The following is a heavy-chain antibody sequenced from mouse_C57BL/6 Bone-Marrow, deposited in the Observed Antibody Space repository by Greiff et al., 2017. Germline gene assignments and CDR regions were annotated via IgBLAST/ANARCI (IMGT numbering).Heavy chain of an antibody. CDR2: IDPSDSYT. V-gene: IGHV1-69*01. J-gene: IGHJ1*03. Sequence: VQLQQPGAELVMPGASVKLSCKASGYTFTSYWMHWVKQRPGQGLEWIGEIDPSDSYTNYNQKFKGKSTLTVDESSSTAYMQLSSLTSEDSAVYYCARSFDGYWYFDVWGTGTTVTVSS. D-gene: IGHD2-3*01. CDR3: ARSFDGYWYFDV. CDR1: GYTFTSYW.